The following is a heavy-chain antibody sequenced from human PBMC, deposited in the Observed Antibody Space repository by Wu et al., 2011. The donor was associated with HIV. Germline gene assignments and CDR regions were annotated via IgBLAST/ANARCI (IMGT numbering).Heavy chain of an antibody. CDR1: GSTFSSYA. CDR3: ARDVNKWGYGSWFDP. V-gene: IGHV1-69*06. CDR2: IIPIFGTA. J-gene: IGHJ5*02. D-gene: IGHD2-15*01. Sequence: QVQLVQSGAEVKKPGSSVKVSCKASGSTFSSYAISWVRQAPGQGLEWMGRIIPIFGTANYAQKFQGRVTITADKSTGTAYMELSSLRSEDTAVYYCARDVNKWGYGSWFDPWGQGTLVTVSS.